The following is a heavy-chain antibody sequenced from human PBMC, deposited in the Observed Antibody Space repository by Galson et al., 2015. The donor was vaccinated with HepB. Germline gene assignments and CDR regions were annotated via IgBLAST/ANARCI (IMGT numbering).Heavy chain of an antibody. D-gene: IGHD6-19*01. J-gene: IGHJ2*01. CDR2: IYHSGST. V-gene: IGHV4-4*02. Sequence: SETLSLTCAVSGGSISSNNWWSWVRQPPGKGLEWIGEIYHSGSTNYNPSLKSRVTISVDKSKNQFSLKLSSVTAADTAVYYCARVIAVAGNWYFDLWGRGTLVTVSS. CDR1: GGSISSNNW. CDR3: ARVIAVAGNWYFDL.